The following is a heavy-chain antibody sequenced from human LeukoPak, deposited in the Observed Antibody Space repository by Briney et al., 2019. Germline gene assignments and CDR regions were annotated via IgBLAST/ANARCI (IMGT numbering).Heavy chain of an antibody. J-gene: IGHJ3*02. CDR2: IYYSGST. Sequence: SETLSLTCTVSGGAISSYCWSWIRQPPGKGLEWIGYIYYSGSTNYNPSLKSRVTISVDTSKNQFSLKLSSVTAADTAVYYCAKSNNWYLDAFDIWGQGTMVTVSS. CDR1: GGAISSYC. D-gene: IGHD6-13*01. CDR3: AKSNNWYLDAFDI. V-gene: IGHV4-59*01.